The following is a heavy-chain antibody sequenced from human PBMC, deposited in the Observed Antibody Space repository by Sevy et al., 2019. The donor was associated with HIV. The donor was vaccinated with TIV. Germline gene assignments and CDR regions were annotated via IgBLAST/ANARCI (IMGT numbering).Heavy chain of an antibody. CDR1: GFTVSSNY. V-gene: IGHV3-53*01. CDR2: IYSGGST. J-gene: IGHJ3*02. Sequence: GGSLRLSCAAPGFTVSSNYMSWVRQAPGKGLEWVSVIYSGGSTYYADSVKGRFTNSRDNSKNTLYLQMNSLRAEDTAVYYCARDPFLNCDGDIWGQGTMVTVSS. CDR3: ARDPFLNCDGDI. D-gene: IGHD1-20*01.